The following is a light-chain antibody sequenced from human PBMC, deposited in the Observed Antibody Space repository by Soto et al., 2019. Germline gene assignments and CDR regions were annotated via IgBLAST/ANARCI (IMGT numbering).Light chain of an antibody. CDR1: SSDLGSYDY. V-gene: IGLV2-11*01. Sequence: QSALTQPRSVSGSPGQSVTISCTGTSSDLGSYDYVSWYQQHPGRAPKLIIYDVTKRPSGVPDRFSGAKSGSTASLTISRLQAEDEAAYYCCSFSGTSTLYVFGTGTNLTVL. CDR3: CSFSGTSTLYV. CDR2: DVT. J-gene: IGLJ1*01.